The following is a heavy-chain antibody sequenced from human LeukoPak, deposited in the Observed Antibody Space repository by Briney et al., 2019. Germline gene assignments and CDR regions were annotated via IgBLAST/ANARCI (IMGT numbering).Heavy chain of an antibody. CDR1: GFSFSSYW. CDR3: AKPVTDGRNYFDY. Sequence: GGSLRLSCAASGFSFSSYWMSWVRQAPGKGLEWVANIKQDGSEKYYVDSVKGRFTISRDNAKNSLYLQMNSLRAEDTAVYYCAKPVTDGRNYFDYWGQGTLVSVSS. V-gene: IGHV3-7*01. J-gene: IGHJ4*02. CDR2: IKQDGSEK. D-gene: IGHD5-24*01.